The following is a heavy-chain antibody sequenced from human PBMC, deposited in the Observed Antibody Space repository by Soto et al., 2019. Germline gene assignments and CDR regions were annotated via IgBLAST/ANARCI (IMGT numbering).Heavy chain of an antibody. CDR2: ISGSGGST. D-gene: IGHD6-19*01. Sequence: QSGGSLRLSCAASGFTFSSYAMSWVRQAPGKGLEWVSAISGSGGSTYYADSVKGRFTISRDNSKNTLYLQMNSLRAEDTAVYYCAKALRSGWYVDYWGQGTLVTVSS. J-gene: IGHJ4*02. V-gene: IGHV3-23*01. CDR3: AKALRSGWYVDY. CDR1: GFTFSSYA.